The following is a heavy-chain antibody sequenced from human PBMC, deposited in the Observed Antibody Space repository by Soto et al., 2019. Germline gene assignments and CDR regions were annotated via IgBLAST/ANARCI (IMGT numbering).Heavy chain of an antibody. CDR2: IIPIFGTA. V-gene: IGHV1-69*06. CDR1: GGTFSSYA. CDR3: ARDGSGLVPDAFDI. J-gene: IGHJ3*02. D-gene: IGHD6-19*01. Sequence: QVQLVQSGAEVKKPGSSVKVSCKASGGTFSSYAISWVRQAPGQWLEWMGGIIPIFGTANYAQKFQGRVTITADKSTSTAYMELSSLRSEDTAVYYCARDGSGLVPDAFDIWGQGTMVTVSS.